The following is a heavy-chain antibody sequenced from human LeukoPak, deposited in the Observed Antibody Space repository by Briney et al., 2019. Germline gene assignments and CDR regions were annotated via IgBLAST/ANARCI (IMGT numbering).Heavy chain of an antibody. D-gene: IGHD6-19*01. Sequence: PSETLSLTCTVSGGSLTGYYWSWIRQPPGKGLEWIGYIYNSESTTYDPSLKSRVTISVDTSKNQFSLNLRSVTAADTAVYYCARDYFIFPAVAGTPLRDYWGQGTLVTVSS. V-gene: IGHV4-59*01. J-gene: IGHJ4*02. CDR3: ARDYFIFPAVAGTPLRDY. CDR1: GGSLTGYY. CDR2: IYNSEST.